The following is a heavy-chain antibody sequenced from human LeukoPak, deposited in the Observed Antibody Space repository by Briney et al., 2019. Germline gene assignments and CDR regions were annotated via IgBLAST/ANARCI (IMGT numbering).Heavy chain of an antibody. D-gene: IGHD5-12*01. CDR2: IYPGDSST. Sequence: GESLKISCKASGYRFTSNWIGWVRQMPGKGLEWMGAIYPGDSSTTYSPSSQGHVTISVDTSTRTAYLQWSSLKASDTAIYYCARPGSGYNWFDPWGQGTLVTVSS. V-gene: IGHV5-51*01. J-gene: IGHJ5*02. CDR1: GYRFTSNW. CDR3: ARPGSGYNWFDP.